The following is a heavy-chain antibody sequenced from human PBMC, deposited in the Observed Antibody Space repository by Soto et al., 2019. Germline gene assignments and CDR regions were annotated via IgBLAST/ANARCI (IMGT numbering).Heavy chain of an antibody. V-gene: IGHV3-9*02. D-gene: IGHD2-15*01. CDR3: ARDIAAHYYYYAMDV. Sequence: GGSLRLSCAASGFISDDYAMHGVRQAPGKGLEWVSGISWNSGTIGYADSVKGRVTISRDNAKNSLYLQMNSLRPEDTALYYCARDIAAHYYYYAMDVWGQGTTVTVSS. J-gene: IGHJ6*02. CDR2: ISWNSGTI. CDR1: GFISDDYA.